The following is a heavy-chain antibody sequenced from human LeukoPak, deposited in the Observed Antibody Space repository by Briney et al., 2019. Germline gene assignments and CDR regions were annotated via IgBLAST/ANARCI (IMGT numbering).Heavy chain of an antibody. V-gene: IGHV1-69*04. Sequence: VASVKVSCKASGGTFSSYAISWVRQAPGQGLEWMGRIIPIFGIANYAQKFQGRVTITADKSTSTAYMELSSLRSEDTAVYCCARVSSSWVNGRDCFDPWGQGTLVTVSS. CDR1: GGTFSSYA. CDR3: ARVSSSWVNGRDCFDP. D-gene: IGHD6-13*01. J-gene: IGHJ5*02. CDR2: IIPIFGIA.